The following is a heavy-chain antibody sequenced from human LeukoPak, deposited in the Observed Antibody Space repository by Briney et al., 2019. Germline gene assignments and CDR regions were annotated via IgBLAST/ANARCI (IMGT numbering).Heavy chain of an antibody. Sequence: PGGSLRLSCAASGFTFSSYEMNWVRQAPGKGLEWVSYISSSGSTIYYADSVKGRFTISRDNAKNSLYLQMNSLRAEDTALYYCARESLERRRYYFDYWGQGTLVTVSS. CDR3: ARESLERRRYYFDY. CDR2: ISSSGSTI. V-gene: IGHV3-48*03. J-gene: IGHJ4*02. CDR1: GFTFSSYE. D-gene: IGHD1-1*01.